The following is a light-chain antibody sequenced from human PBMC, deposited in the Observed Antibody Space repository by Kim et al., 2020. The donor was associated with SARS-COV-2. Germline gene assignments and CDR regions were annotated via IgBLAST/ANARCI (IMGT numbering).Light chain of an antibody. CDR3: AAWDSSLSAVV. CDR1: SSNIGTDY. CDR2: DNN. V-gene: IGLV1-51*01. Sequence: QRVTISCSGSSSNIGTDYVSWDQLLPGTAPKLLIYDNNERPSGIPDRFSGSKSGTSATLGITGLQTGDEADYFCAAWDSSLSAVVFGGGTQLTVL. J-gene: IGLJ2*01.